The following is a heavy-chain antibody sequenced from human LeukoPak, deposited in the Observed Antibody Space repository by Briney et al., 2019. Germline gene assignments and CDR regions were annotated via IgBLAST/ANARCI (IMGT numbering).Heavy chain of an antibody. Sequence: PGGSLRLSCAASGFTFSNYAMSWVRQAPGKGLEWISYIGGDGIAFYADSVKGRFTASKDDARKSMYLQMNSLRVEDTAVYYCAKDRANWAIDDWGQGTQVTVSS. CDR2: IGGDGIA. CDR3: AKDRANWAIDD. D-gene: IGHD3-16*01. J-gene: IGHJ4*02. CDR1: GFTFSNYA. V-gene: IGHV3-48*04.